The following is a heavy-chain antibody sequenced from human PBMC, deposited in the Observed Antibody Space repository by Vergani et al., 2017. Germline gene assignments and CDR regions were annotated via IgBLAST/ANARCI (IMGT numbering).Heavy chain of an antibody. J-gene: IGHJ4*02. CDR2: IYYSGST. V-gene: IGHV4-31*03. CDR1: GGSISSGGYY. CDR3: ARAPPHYDFWSGYYPYYFDY. D-gene: IGHD3-3*01. Sequence: QVQLPESGPGLVKPSQTLSLTCTVSGGSISSGGYYWSWIRQHPGKGLEWIGYIYYSGSTYYNPSLKSRVTISVDTSKNQFSLKLSSVTAADTAVYYCARAPPHYDFWSGYYPYYFDYWGQGTLVTVSS.